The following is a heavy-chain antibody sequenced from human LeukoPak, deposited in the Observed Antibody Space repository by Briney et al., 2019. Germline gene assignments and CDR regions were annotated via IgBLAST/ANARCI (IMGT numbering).Heavy chain of an antibody. J-gene: IGHJ3*02. V-gene: IGHV3-7*01. CDR1: GFTFSHYW. Sequence: GGSLRLSCAASGFTFSHYWMSWVRQAPGKGLEWVANIKQDGSEKYYVDSMKGRFTISRDNAKKSLYLQMNSLRAEDTAVYYCAGINDYGDPTGAFDIWGQGTMVTVSS. D-gene: IGHD4-17*01. CDR3: AGINDYGDPTGAFDI. CDR2: IKQDGSEK.